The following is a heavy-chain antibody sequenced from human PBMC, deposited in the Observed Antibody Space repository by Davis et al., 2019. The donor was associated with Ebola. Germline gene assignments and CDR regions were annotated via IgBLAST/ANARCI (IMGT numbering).Heavy chain of an antibody. J-gene: IGHJ2*01. D-gene: IGHD4-17*01. CDR1: GFTFSDYY. V-gene: IGHV3-11*04. Sequence: GESLKISCAASGFTFSDYYMSWIRQAPGKGLEWVSYISSSGSTIYYADSVKGRFTISRDNAKNSLYLQMNSLRDEDTAVYYCARPPTVTTYWYFDLWGRGTLVTVSS. CDR2: ISSSGSTI. CDR3: ARPPTVTTYWYFDL.